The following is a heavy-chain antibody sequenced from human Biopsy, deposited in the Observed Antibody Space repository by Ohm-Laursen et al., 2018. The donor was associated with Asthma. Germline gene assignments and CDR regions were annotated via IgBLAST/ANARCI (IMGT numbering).Heavy chain of an antibody. Sequence: SSVKVSCKTSGYTFISYAIHWVRQAPGQRLEWMGWSSAYNGHTKYAQKFQDRVTMTTDKSANTAHMELRSLTSDDTAVYYCSRDDPDTSMVVTSTIWSGMDVWGQGTTVTVSS. CDR2: SSAYNGHT. CDR1: GYTFISYA. J-gene: IGHJ6*02. D-gene: IGHD5-18*01. V-gene: IGHV1-3*01. CDR3: SRDDPDTSMVVTSTIWSGMDV.